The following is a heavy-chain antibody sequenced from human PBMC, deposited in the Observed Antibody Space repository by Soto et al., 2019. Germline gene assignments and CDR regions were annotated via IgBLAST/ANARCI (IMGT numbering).Heavy chain of an antibody. Sequence: QVQLVQSGAEVKKPGSSVKVSCKASGGTFSTSAISWVRQATGQGLGWVGGIMPVFPTPDYAQNFQGRVTITADESTTTAYLELTSLRADDTAVYYCARDIDRLQLGGNYYYILDVWGQGTAITVSS. D-gene: IGHD1-1*01. CDR2: IMPVFPTP. V-gene: IGHV1-69*12. CDR3: ARDIDRLQLGGNYYYILDV. CDR1: GGTFSTSA. J-gene: IGHJ6*02.